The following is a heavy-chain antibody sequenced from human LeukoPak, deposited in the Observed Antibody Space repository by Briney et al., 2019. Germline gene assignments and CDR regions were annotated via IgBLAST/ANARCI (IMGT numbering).Heavy chain of an antibody. J-gene: IGHJ2*01. Sequence: SGPGLVKPSEILSLTCTVSGGSISSSSYYWAWIRQPPGKGLEWIGSIYYTGTTYYNPSLKSRVTISVDTSNDQFSLNLSSLTAADTAVYYCARGVTTFWYFDLWGRGTLVTVSS. CDR3: ARGVTTFWYFDL. V-gene: IGHV4-39*01. CDR2: IYYTGTT. D-gene: IGHD4-17*01. CDR1: GGSISSSSYY.